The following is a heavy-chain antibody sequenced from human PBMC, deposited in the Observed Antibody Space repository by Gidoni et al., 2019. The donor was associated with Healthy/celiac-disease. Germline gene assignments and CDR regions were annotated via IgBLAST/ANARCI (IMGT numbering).Heavy chain of an antibody. V-gene: IGHV3-30*18. J-gene: IGHJ4*02. Sequence: QVQLVESGGGVVQPGRSLRLSCAASGFTSSSYGMHWVRQAPGKGLGWVAVISYDGSNKYYADSVKGRFTISRDNSKNTLYLQMNSLRAEDTAVYYCAKDATKLRYFDWLFDYWGQGTLVTVSS. CDR1: GFTSSSYG. CDR3: AKDATKLRYFDWLFDY. D-gene: IGHD3-9*01. CDR2: ISYDGSNK.